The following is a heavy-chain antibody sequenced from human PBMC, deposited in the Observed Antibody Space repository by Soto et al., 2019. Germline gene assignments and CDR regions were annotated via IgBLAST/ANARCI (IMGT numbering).Heavy chain of an antibody. Sequence: GGSLRLSCAASGFTFSSYWMSWVRQAPGKGLEWVANIKQDGSEKYYVDSVKGRFTISRDNAKNSLYLQMNSLRAEDTAVYYCARLLDYGDYEEYYFDYWGQGTLVTVSS. CDR1: GFTFSSYW. V-gene: IGHV3-7*01. J-gene: IGHJ4*02. CDR2: IKQDGSEK. CDR3: ARLLDYGDYEEYYFDY. D-gene: IGHD4-17*01.